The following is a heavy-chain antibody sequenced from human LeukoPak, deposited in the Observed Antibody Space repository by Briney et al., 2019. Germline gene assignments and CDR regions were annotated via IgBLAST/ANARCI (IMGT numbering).Heavy chain of an antibody. J-gene: IGHJ6*04. V-gene: IGHV4-4*07. CDR3: AREAVKAGSFLLPTRMDV. Sequence: PSETLSLTCTVSGGSISSYYWSWIRQPAGKGLEWIGRIYTSGSTNYNPSLKSRVTMSVDTSKNQFSLKLSSVTAADTAVYYCAREAVKAGSFLLPTRMDVWGKGTTVTVSS. CDR1: GGSISSYY. D-gene: IGHD1-26*01. CDR2: IYTSGST.